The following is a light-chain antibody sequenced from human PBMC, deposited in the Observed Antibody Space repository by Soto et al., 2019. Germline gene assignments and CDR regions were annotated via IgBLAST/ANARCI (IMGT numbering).Light chain of an antibody. V-gene: IGKV3-15*01. CDR3: QQYNNRPLT. Sequence: MSQSPATLSVSTGDTASLSCRASQSVSSSLAWYQQKPGQAPRLLIFGASTRATGIPARFSGGGSGTEFTLIISSLQSEDFAVYYCQQYNNRPLTFGGGTKVDIK. CDR1: QSVSSS. CDR2: GAS. J-gene: IGKJ4*01.